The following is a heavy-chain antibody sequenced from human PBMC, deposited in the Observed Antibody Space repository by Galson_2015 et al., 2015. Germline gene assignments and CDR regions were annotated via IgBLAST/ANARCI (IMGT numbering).Heavy chain of an antibody. CDR3: ARGVGLHRHGMDV. CDR1: GYTFTSYA. CDR2: INAGNGNT. Sequence: SVKVSCKASGYTFTSYAMHWVRQAPGQRLEWMGWINAGNGNTKYSQKFQGRVTITRDTSASTAYMELSSLRAEDTAVYYCARGVGLHRHGMDVWGQGTTVTVSS. D-gene: IGHD5-24*01. J-gene: IGHJ6*02. V-gene: IGHV1-3*01.